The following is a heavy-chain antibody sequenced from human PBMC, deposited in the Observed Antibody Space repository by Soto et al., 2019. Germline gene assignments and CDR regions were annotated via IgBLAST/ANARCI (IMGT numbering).Heavy chain of an antibody. Sequence: PSETLSLTCTVSGGPTSSGDYYWSWIRQPPGKGLEWIGYIYYSGSTYYNPSLKSRVTISVDTSKNQFSLKLSSVTAADTAVYYCARGVYYDSSGYDYWGQGTLVTVSS. V-gene: IGHV4-30-4*01. CDR3: ARGVYYDSSGYDY. J-gene: IGHJ4*02. CDR2: IYYSGST. D-gene: IGHD3-22*01. CDR1: GGPTSSGDYY.